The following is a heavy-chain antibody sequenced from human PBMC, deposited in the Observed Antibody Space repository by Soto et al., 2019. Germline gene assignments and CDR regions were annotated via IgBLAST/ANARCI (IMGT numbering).Heavy chain of an antibody. J-gene: IGHJ5*02. Sequence: QVQLVESGGGLVKPGASLRLSCAGSGFSFSDHYMSWIRQTPGKGLEWLSYISSTGSYKMYADSVKGRFTISRDLAKNLLFLEIDSLRVEDTAIYYCARHGSTNNWFDPWGQGTLVTVSS. CDR3: ARHGSTNNWFDP. V-gene: IGHV3-11*06. CDR2: ISSTGSYK. CDR1: GFSFSDHY. D-gene: IGHD2-8*01.